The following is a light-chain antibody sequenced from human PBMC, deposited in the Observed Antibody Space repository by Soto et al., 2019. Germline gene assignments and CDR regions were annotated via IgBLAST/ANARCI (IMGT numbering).Light chain of an antibody. Sequence: EIVLTQSPGTLSLSPGERATLSFTASQSVSSNYLAWYQQKPGQAPRLLIYGASTRATGIPDKFSGSGSGTDFTLTIRRLDPEDFAVYYCQQYDSSPRTFGQGTKVDIK. CDR3: QQYDSSPRT. V-gene: IGKV3-20*01. CDR1: QSVSSNY. J-gene: IGKJ1*01. CDR2: GAS.